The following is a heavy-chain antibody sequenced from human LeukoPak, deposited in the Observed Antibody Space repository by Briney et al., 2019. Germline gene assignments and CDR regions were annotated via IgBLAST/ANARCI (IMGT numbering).Heavy chain of an antibody. CDR1: GFTFSSYW. Sequence: GSLRLSCAASGFTFSSYWMSWIRQPPGKGLEWIGEINHSGSTNYNPSLKSRVTISVDTSKNQFSLKLSSVTAADTAVYYCARGVVTMVRARRGYYMDVWGKGTKVTVSS. D-gene: IGHD3-10*01. CDR2: INHSGST. CDR3: ARGVVTMVRARRGYYMDV. V-gene: IGHV4-34*01. J-gene: IGHJ6*03.